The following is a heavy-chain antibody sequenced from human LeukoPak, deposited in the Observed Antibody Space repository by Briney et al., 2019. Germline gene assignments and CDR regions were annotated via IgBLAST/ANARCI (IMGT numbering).Heavy chain of an antibody. D-gene: IGHD6-13*01. CDR2: VKSKTDGGTT. CDR1: GFTISGAW. V-gene: IGHV3-15*01. CDR3: TTDPDSSSSF. J-gene: IGHJ4*02. Sequence: GGSLRLSCVASGFTISGAWMTWVRQAPGKGLEWVGRVKSKTDGGTTDYAAPVKGRFTISRDDSKNTLYLQMNSLKTEDTAVYYCTTDPDSSSSFWGQGTLVTVSS.